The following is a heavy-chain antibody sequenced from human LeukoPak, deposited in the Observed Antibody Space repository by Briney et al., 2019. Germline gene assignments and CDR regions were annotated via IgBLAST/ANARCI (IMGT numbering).Heavy chain of an antibody. CDR3: ARVQDYYYYMDV. Sequence: SETLSLTCTVSGYSISSGYYWGWIRQPPGKGLEWIGYIYYSGSTYYNPSLKSRVTISVDTSKNQFSLKLSSVTAADTAVYYCARVQDYYYYMDVWGKGTTVTVSS. J-gene: IGHJ6*03. CDR2: IYYSGST. CDR1: GYSISSGYY. V-gene: IGHV4-38-2*02.